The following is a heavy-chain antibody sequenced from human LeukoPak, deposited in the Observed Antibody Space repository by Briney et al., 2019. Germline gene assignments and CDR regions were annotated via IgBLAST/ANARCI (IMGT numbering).Heavy chain of an antibody. J-gene: IGHJ4*02. CDR2: ISDSGGST. CDR1: GFTFRSYA. CDR3: AKRIAYGSGSYYFDY. V-gene: IGHV3-23*01. Sequence: GGSLRLSCAASGFTFRSYAMSWVRQAPGKGLEWVSRISDSGGSTYYADSVKGRFTISRDNSKNTLYLQMNSLRAEDTAVYYSAKRIAYGSGSYYFDYWGQGTLVSVSS. D-gene: IGHD3-10*01.